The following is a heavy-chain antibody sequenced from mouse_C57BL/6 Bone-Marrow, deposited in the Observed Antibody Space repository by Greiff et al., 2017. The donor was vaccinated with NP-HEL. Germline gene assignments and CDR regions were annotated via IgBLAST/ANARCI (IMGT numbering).Heavy chain of an antibody. CDR2: IWSDGFT. V-gene: IGHV2-6*02. CDR3: ARKAYDGAMDY. Sequence: QVQLKESGPGLVAPSQSLSITCTVSGFSLTNYGVHWVRQPPGKGLEWLVVIWSDGFTTYNSALKSRLSISKDNSKSQVFLKMNSLQADDTAIYYCARKAYDGAMDYWGPGTSVTVSS. J-gene: IGHJ4*01. CDR1: GFSLTNYG. D-gene: IGHD2-14*01.